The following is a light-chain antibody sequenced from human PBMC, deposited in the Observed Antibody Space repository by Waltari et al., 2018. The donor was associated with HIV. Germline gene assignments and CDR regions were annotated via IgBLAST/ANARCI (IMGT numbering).Light chain of an antibody. CDR1: QNIDTY. J-gene: IGKJ2*01. V-gene: IGKV1-39*01. CDR3: QHTYITPHT. Sequence: DIQMTQSPSSLSASVGDRVTIPCRASQNIDTYLNWYQQHPGKPPKLLIYSASTLRSGVQSRFSGGGSGTDFSLIITNIQPEDSATYYCQHTYITPHTFGRGTKLEIK. CDR2: SAS.